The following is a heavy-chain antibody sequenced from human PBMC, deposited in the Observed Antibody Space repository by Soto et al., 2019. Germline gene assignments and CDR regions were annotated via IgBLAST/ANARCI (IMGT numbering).Heavy chain of an antibody. CDR2: ISAYNGNT. D-gene: IGHD1-26*01. Sequence: ASVKVSCKASGGTFSSYGISWVRQAPGQGLEWMGWISAYNGNTNYAQKLQGRVTMTTDTSTSTAYMELRSLRSDDTAVYYCARDMWELLPYDYWGQGTLVTVSS. V-gene: IGHV1-18*04. CDR1: GGTFSSYG. CDR3: ARDMWELLPYDY. J-gene: IGHJ4*02.